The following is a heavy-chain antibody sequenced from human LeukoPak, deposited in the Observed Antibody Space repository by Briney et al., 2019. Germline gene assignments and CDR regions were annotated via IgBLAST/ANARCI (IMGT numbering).Heavy chain of an antibody. Sequence: PGGSLRLSCAPSGFTFSSYAMHWVRQAPGKGLEWVAVISYDGSNKYYADSVKGRFTISRDNSKNTLYLQMNSLRAEDTAVYYCARDWSEGSSGWYYYGMDVWGQGTTVTVSS. CDR2: ISYDGSNK. V-gene: IGHV3-30-3*01. CDR3: ARDWSEGSSGWYYYGMDV. J-gene: IGHJ6*02. CDR1: GFTFSSYA. D-gene: IGHD6-19*01.